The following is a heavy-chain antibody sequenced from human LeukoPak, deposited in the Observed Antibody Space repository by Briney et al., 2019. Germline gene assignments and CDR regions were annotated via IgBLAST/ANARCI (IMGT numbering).Heavy chain of an antibody. CDR2: LNPNSGDP. D-gene: IGHD6-13*01. J-gene: IGHJ5*02. CDR1: GYTFTDFY. CDR3: ARGAAAGTTNWFDR. V-gene: IGHV1-2*06. Sequence: GASVKVSCKASGYTFTDFYMHWVRQAPGQGLEWMGRLNPNSGDPNYAQNFQGRVTMTRDTSISTAYMELSRLGSDVTAVYYCARGAAAGTTNWFDRWGQGTLVTVSS.